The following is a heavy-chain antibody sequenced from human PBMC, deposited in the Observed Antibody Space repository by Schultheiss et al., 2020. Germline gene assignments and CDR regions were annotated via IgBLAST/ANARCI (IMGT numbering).Heavy chain of an antibody. CDR2: MNPNSGNT. V-gene: IGHV1-8*02. CDR1: GYRFNLYG. D-gene: IGHD3-10*01. Sequence: ASVKVSCKASGYRFNLYGISWVRQAPGQGLEWMGWMNPNSGNTGYAQKFQGRVTMTRNTSISTAYMELRSLRSDDTAVYYCARVDGVTFDYWGQGTLVTVSS. CDR3: ARVDGVTFDY. J-gene: IGHJ4*02.